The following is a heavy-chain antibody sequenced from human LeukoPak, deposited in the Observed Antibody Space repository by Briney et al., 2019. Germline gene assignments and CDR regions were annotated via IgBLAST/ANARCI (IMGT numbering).Heavy chain of an antibody. CDR2: ISGSGGST. D-gene: IGHD3-10*01. CDR3: AKHPRITMVRGVIFPDY. V-gene: IGHV3-23*01. CDR1: GFTFSSYA. Sequence: GGSLRLSCAASGFTFSSYAMSWVRQAPGKGLEWVSAISGSGGSTYYADSVKGRFTISRDNSKNTLYLQMNSLRAEDTAVYYCAKHPRITMVRGVIFPDYWGQGTLVTVFS. J-gene: IGHJ4*02.